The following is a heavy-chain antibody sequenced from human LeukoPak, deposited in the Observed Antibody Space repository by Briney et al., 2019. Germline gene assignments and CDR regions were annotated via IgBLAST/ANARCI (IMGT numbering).Heavy chain of an antibody. V-gene: IGHV3-66*01. Sequence: PGGSLRLSCATSGFTVSSNYMSWVRQAPGKGLEWVSVIYSGGSTYYADSVKGRFTISRDNSKNTLYLQMNSLRAEDTAVYYCPRGSEWDLLGSCDRWGQGTLVTVSS. CDR3: PRGSEWDLLGSCDR. D-gene: IGHD1-26*01. J-gene: IGHJ5*02. CDR2: IYSGGST. CDR1: GFTVSSNY.